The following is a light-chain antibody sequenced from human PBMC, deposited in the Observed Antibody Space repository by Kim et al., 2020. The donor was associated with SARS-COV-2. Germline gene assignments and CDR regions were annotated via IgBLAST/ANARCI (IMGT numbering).Light chain of an antibody. CDR1: QSINSW. J-gene: IGKJ1*01. CDR3: QQYDTYSA. V-gene: IGKV1-5*01. Sequence: DIQMTQSPSTLSASVGDRVTITCRASQSINSWLAWYQQKPGKAPKLLIYDASSLESGVPPRFSGSGTGTEFTLTISSLQPDDFATYYCQQYDTYSAFVQGTKVDIK. CDR2: DAS.